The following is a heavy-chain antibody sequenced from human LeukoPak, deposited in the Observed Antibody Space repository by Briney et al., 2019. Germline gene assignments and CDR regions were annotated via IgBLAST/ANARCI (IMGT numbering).Heavy chain of an antibody. V-gene: IGHV4-59*01. CDR1: GGSMRSNY. Sequence: LETLSLTCTVSGGSMRSNYWSLTRQPPGKGLEWIGNIYYSGSTNYKPSLKSRVTISIDPSKNQFSLKLSSVTAADTAIYYCVKDNGRWFDPWGQGTLVIVSS. CDR3: VKDNGRWFDP. D-gene: IGHD1-26*01. CDR2: IYYSGST. J-gene: IGHJ5*02.